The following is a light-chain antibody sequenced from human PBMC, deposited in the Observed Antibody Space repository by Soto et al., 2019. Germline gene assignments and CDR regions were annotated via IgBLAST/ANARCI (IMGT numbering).Light chain of an antibody. V-gene: IGLV2-14*01. CDR2: EVG. J-gene: IGLJ3*02. CDR1: SSDVGGYNY. CDR3: TSYTSSSPLV. Sequence: QAVVTRPASVSGSPGQSITISCTGTSSDVGGYNYVSWYQHHPGKAPNLIIYEVGNRPSGISNRFSGSKSDNTASLTISGLQPEDEADYYCTSYTSSSPLVFGGGTKLTVL.